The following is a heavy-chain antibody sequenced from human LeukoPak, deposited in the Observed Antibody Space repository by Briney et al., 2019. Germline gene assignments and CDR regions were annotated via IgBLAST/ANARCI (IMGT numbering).Heavy chain of an antibody. CDR2: INPNSGGT. D-gene: IGHD3-10*01. V-gene: IGHV1-2*02. Sequence: ASVKVSCKASGYTFTGYYMHWVRQAPGQGLEWMGWINPNSGGTNYAQKFQGRVTMTRDTSISTAYMELSRLRSDDTAVYYCARDGLEILWFGEERANWFDPWGQGTLVTVSS. J-gene: IGHJ5*02. CDR1: GYTFTGYY. CDR3: ARDGLEILWFGEERANWFDP.